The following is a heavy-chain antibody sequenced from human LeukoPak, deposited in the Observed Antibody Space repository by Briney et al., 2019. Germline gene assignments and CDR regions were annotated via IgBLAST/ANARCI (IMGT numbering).Heavy chain of an antibody. J-gene: IGHJ5*02. D-gene: IGHD5-24*01. Sequence: AGGSLRLSCAASGLTFSTYSMHWVRQAPGKGLVWVSRISTDGSSTNYADSVKGRFTISRDNAKSTLYLQMNSLRAEDTAVYYCARDQATSNVLGPWGQGTLVTVSS. CDR3: ARDQATSNVLGP. V-gene: IGHV3-74*01. CDR2: ISTDGSST. CDR1: GLTFSTYS.